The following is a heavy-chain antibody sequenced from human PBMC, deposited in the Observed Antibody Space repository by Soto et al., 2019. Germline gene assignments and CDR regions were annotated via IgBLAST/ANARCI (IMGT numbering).Heavy chain of an antibody. CDR3: ARYKSNYYYGMDV. V-gene: IGHV4-59*01. CDR2: IYYSGIT. D-gene: IGHD1-20*01. CDR1: GGSISSYY. Sequence: QVQLQESGPGLVKPSETLSLTCTVSGGSISSYYWSWIRQPPGKGLEWIGYIYYSGITNYNPSLKRRVTISVDTSKNQFSLKLRSVTAADTAVYYCARYKSNYYYGMDVWGQGTTVTVSS. J-gene: IGHJ6*02.